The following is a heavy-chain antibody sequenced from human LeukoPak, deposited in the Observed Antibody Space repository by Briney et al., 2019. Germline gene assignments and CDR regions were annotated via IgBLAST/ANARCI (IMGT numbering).Heavy chain of an antibody. CDR3: ASRYSNGGFDY. CDR1: GYIFTRYW. V-gene: IGHV5-51*01. CDR2: IYPGDSDT. D-gene: IGHD6-19*01. J-gene: IGHJ4*02. Sequence: GESLKISCKGSGYIFTRYWIGWVRQMPGKGLEWMGIIYPGDSDTRYSPSFQGQVTISADKSNSTAYLQWSSLKASDTAMYYCASRYSNGGFDYWGQGTLVTVSS.